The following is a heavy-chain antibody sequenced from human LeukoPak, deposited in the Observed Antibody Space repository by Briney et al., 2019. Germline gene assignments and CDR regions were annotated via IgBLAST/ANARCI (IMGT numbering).Heavy chain of an antibody. CDR1: GYTFTSSG. V-gene: IGHV1-18*01. CDR3: AKNSSGGYSDY. D-gene: IGHD6-19*01. CDR2: ISTYTGYS. Sequence: ASVKDSCKASGYTFTSSGISWVRQAPGQGLEWMGWISTYTGYSKYAQNLQGRVTMTADTSTSTAYIELSSLRSDDTAVYYCAKNSSGGYSDYWAQGTLVTVSS. J-gene: IGHJ4*02.